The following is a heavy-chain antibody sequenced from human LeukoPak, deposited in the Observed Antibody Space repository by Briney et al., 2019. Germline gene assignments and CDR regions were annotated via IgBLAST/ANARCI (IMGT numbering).Heavy chain of an antibody. Sequence: SETLSLTCTVSGGSISSSSYYWGWIRQPPGKGLEWLGSIYYSGSTYYNPSLKSRVTISVDTSKNQFSLKLSSVTAADTAVYYCARSSPRTYCSGGSCYGNWFDPWGQGTLVTVSS. CDR3: ARSSPRTYCSGGSCYGNWFDP. D-gene: IGHD2-15*01. CDR1: GGSISSSSYY. CDR2: IYYSGST. V-gene: IGHV4-39*01. J-gene: IGHJ5*02.